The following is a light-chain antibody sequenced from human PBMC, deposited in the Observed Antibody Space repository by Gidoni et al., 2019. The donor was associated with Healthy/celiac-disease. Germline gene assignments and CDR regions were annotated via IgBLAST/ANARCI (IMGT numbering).Light chain of an antibody. J-gene: IGKJ2*01. CDR1: KSISSY. CDR3: QQSYSTPYT. V-gene: IGKV1-39*01. Sequence: DIQMTQSPSSLSASVGDRVTITCRASKSISSYLNWYQQKPWKAPKLLIYAAYSLQSGVPSRFSGSGSGTDFTLTISSMQHEDFAPYYCQQSYSTPYTFGQGTKLEIK. CDR2: AAY.